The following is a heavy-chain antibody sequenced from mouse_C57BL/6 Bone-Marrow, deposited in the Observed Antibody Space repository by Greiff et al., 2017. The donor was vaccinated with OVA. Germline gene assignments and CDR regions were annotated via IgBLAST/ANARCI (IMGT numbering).Heavy chain of an antibody. D-gene: IGHD2-5*01. CDR1: GYTFTSYN. CDR3: ASQGAYYSNYDAMDY. V-gene: IGHV1-12*01. J-gene: IGHJ4*01. CDR2: IYPGNGDT. Sequence: QVQLKESGAELVRPGASVTMSCKASGYTFTSYNMHWVKQTPRQGLEWIGAIYPGNGDTSYNQKFKGKATLTVDKSSSTAYMQLSSLTSEDSAVYFCASQGAYYSNYDAMDYWGQGTSVTVSS.